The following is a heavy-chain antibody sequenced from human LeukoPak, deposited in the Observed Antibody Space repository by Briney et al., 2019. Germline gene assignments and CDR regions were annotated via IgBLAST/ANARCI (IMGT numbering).Heavy chain of an antibody. Sequence: GGSLRLSCAASGFTFSSYGMHWVRQAPGKGLEWVAFIRYDGSNKYYADSVKGRFTISRDNSKNTLYLQMNSLRAEDTAVYYCAKDYSRWLQAVGADYWGQGTLVTVSS. D-gene: IGHD5-24*01. CDR2: IRYDGSNK. CDR3: AKDYSRWLQAVGADY. CDR1: GFTFSSYG. V-gene: IGHV3-30*02. J-gene: IGHJ4*02.